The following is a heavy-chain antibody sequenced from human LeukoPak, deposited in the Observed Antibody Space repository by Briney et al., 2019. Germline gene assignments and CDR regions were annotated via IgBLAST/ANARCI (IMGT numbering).Heavy chain of an antibody. CDR3: ARPYTAWKSYYGMDV. CDR1: GFTFSSYA. D-gene: IGHD5-18*01. V-gene: IGHV3-30*04. J-gene: IGHJ6*02. Sequence: GSLRLSCAASGFTFSSYAMHWVRQAPGKGLEWVAVISYDGSNKYYADSVKGRFTICRDNSKNTLYLQMNSLRAEDTAVYYCARPYTAWKSYYGMDVWGQGTTVTVSS. CDR2: ISYDGSNK.